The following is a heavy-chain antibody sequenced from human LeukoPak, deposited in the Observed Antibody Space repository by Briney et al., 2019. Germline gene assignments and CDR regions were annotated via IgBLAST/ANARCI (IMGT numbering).Heavy chain of an antibody. CDR2: IYYSGST. CDR1: GGSISSYY. V-gene: IGHV4-59*12. J-gene: IGHJ3*02. D-gene: IGHD3-3*01. Sequence: SETLSLTCTVSGGSISSYYWSWIRQPPGKGLEWIGYIYYSGSTNYNPSLKSRVTISVDTSKNQFSLKLSSVTAADTVVYYCARIHDFWSGTHIGNDAFGIWGQGTMVTVSS. CDR3: ARIHDFWSGTHIGNDAFGI.